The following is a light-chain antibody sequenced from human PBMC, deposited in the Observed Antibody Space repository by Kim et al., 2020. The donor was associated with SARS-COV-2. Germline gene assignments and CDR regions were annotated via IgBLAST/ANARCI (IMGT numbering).Light chain of an antibody. CDR2: KAS. V-gene: IGKV1-5*03. CDR1: QSISSW. J-gene: IGKJ1*01. Sequence: DIQMTQSPSTLSASVGDRVTITCRASQSISSWLAWYQQKPGKAPKLLIYKASSLESGVPSRFSGSGSGTEFTLTISSLQPDDFATYYCQQYYSPWTFGQGTKVDIK. CDR3: QQYYSPWT.